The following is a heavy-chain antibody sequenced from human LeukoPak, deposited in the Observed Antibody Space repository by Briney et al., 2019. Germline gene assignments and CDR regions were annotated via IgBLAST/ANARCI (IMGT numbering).Heavy chain of an antibody. V-gene: IGHV3-30-3*01. D-gene: IGHD2-2*01. J-gene: IGHJ4*02. CDR3: ARATGPMPGPLMDY. CDR1: GFTFSTYA. CDR2: ISYDGSNK. Sequence: PGGSLRLSCAASGFTFSTYAIHWVRQAPGKGLECVAVISYDGSNKYYADSVKGRFTISRDNSKNTLFLQMNSLGTDDTAVYYCARATGPMPGPLMDYWGQGTLVTVS.